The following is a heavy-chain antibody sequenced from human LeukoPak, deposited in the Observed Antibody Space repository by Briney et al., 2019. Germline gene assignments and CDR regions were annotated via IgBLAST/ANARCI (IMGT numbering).Heavy chain of an antibody. J-gene: IGHJ3*02. CDR2: ISAYNGNT. CDR1: GYTFTSYG. CDR3: ARAVLVFDAFDI. V-gene: IGHV1-18*01. D-gene: IGHD3-3*02. Sequence: ASVKVSCKASGYTFTSYGISWVRQAPGQGLEWMGWISAYNGNTNYAQKLQGRVTMTTDTSTNTAYMELRSLRSDDTAVYYCARAVLVFDAFDIWGQGTMVTVSS.